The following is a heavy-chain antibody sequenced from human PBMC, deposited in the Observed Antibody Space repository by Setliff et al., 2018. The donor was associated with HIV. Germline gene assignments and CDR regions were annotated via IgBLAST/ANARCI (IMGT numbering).Heavy chain of an antibody. CDR1: EFTFSSYA. Sequence: PGGSLRLSCAASEFTFSSYAMHWVRQAAGKGLEWVAVIWYDGSIEYYIDSVKGRFTISRDHSKSTLYLQMTNLRAEDTALYFCAKGAGPTTLAEPFDSWGQGTLVTVSS. CDR2: IWYDGSIE. CDR3: AKGAGPTTLAEPFDS. D-gene: IGHD1-26*01. V-gene: IGHV3-33*08. J-gene: IGHJ4*02.